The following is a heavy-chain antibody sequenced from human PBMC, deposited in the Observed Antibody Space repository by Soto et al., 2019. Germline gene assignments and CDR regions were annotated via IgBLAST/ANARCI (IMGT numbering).Heavy chain of an antibody. J-gene: IGHJ6*02. CDR3: ARDQGGDCSGGSCYVSSYYYYGMDV. CDR1: GFTFSSYG. V-gene: IGHV3-33*01. CDR2: IWYDGSNK. Sequence: PGGSLRLSCAASGFTFSSYGMHWVRQAPGKGLEWVAVIWYDGSNKYYADSVKGRLTISRDNSKNTLYLQMNSLRAEDTAVYYCARDQGGDCSGGSCYVSSYYYYGMDVWGQGTTVTVSS. D-gene: IGHD2-15*01.